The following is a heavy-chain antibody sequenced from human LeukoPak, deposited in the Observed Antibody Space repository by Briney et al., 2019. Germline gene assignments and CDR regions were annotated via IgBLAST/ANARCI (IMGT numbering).Heavy chain of an antibody. CDR2: IYYSGST. D-gene: IGHD3-3*01. V-gene: IGHV4-31*03. Sequence: SQTLSLTCTVSGCSVSSGGCYGSWIRQHPGKGLEWFGYIYYSGSTYYHPSLKSRVTISVDTSKNQFSLKLSSVTAADTAVYYCARVKQTLAAGMAPSIFGVVITFFDYWGQGTLVTVSS. CDR3: ARVKQTLAAGMAPSIFGVVITFFDY. CDR1: GCSVSSGGCY. J-gene: IGHJ4*02.